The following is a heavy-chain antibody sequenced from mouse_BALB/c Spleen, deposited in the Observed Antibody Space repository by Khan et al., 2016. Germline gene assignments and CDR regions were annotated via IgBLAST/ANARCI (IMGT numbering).Heavy chain of an antibody. V-gene: IGHV3-2*02. J-gene: IGHJ4*01. CDR3: ASEGPNYAMDY. D-gene: IGHD3-3*01. CDR1: GYSITSDYA. Sequence: EVQLQESGPGLMKPSQSLSLTCTVTGYSITSDYAWNWIRQFPGNKLEWMGYIINSGSTTYTPSLQSRISITRDTSKNQFFLQLNSGTMRDTATYYCASEGPNYAMDYWGQGTSVTVSA. CDR2: IINSGST.